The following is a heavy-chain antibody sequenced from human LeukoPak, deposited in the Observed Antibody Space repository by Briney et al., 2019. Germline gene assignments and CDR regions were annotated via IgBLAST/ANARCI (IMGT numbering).Heavy chain of an antibody. CDR3: ARGNWNDESNYYYGMDV. D-gene: IGHD1-1*01. Sequence: PSETLSLTCTVSGGSISSYYWSWIRQPPGKGLEWIGYIYYSGSTNYNPSLKSRVTISVDTSKNQFSLKLSSVTAADTAVYYCARGNWNDESNYYYGMDVWGQGTTVTVSS. J-gene: IGHJ6*02. CDR2: IYYSGST. V-gene: IGHV4-59*01. CDR1: GGSISSYY.